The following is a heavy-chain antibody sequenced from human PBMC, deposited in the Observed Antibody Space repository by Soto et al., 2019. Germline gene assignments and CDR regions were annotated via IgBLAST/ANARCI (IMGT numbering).Heavy chain of an antibody. Sequence: GGSLRLSCAASGLTFSSYAMSWVRQAPGKGLEWVSGISGSGGGTHYADSVRGRLTISRDNSKNTLYLQMNTLGAEDTAVYYCAKDVSLGSGTYGHFDNWGQGTLVTVSS. V-gene: IGHV3-23*01. CDR2: ISGSGGGT. D-gene: IGHD3-10*01. J-gene: IGHJ4*02. CDR1: GLTFSSYA. CDR3: AKDVSLGSGTYGHFDN.